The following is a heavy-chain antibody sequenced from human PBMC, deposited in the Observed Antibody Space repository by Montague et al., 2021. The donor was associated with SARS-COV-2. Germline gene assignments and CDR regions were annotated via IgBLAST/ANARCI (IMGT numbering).Heavy chain of an antibody. CDR1: SGSLRNYY. Sequence: SETLSLTCAVTSGSLRNYYWSWIRQPPGKGLEWIGEIRLPGGSNYNPSLKRRVTISLDTSNNQVSLSLNSVTAADTAVYSCARAGSQRFFEFWGRGTLVTVSS. D-gene: IGHD1-1*01. V-gene: IGHV4-34*01. CDR3: ARAGSQRFFEF. J-gene: IGHJ2*01. CDR2: IRLPGGS.